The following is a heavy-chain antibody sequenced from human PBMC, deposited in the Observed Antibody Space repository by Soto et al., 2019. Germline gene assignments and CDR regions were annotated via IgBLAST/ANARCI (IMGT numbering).Heavy chain of an antibody. V-gene: IGHV1-69*01. CDR3: ATGGRGYSSAPRFYFEY. J-gene: IGHJ4*02. CDR1: GGIFSSNA. CDR2: ILPIFDTT. D-gene: IGHD5-18*01. Sequence: QVQLVQSGAEVKKAGSSVKVSCQASGGIFSSNAISWVRHAPGQGLEWMGGILPIFDTTHYAQKFQGRVTIHADESTSTAYMELSSLKSEDTALYYCATGGRGYSSAPRFYFEYWGQGTLVTVSP.